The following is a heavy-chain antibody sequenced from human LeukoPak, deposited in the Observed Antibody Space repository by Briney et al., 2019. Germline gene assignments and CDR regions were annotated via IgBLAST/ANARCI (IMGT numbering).Heavy chain of an antibody. CDR1: GYTFTSYD. J-gene: IGHJ4*02. V-gene: IGHV1-8*01. D-gene: IGHD3-16*02. CDR3: ARGTPGSYLGY. CDR2: MNPNSGNT. Sequence: ASVKVSCKASGYTFTSYDINWVRQATGQGLEWMGWMNPNSGNTGYAQKFKGWVTLTRDTSINTTYMELSRLASDVTAVYFCARGTPGSYLGYWGQGTLVTVSS.